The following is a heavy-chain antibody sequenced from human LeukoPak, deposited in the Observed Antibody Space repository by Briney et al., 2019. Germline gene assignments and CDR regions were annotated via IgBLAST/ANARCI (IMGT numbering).Heavy chain of an antibody. Sequence: GGSLRLSCAASGFTFSSYAMSWVRQAPGKGLEWVSAISGSGSTVYYADSVKGRFTISRDNAKNSLYLQMNSLRAEDTAVYYCARAVSGSYSDYWGQGTLVTVSS. V-gene: IGHV3-23*01. D-gene: IGHD1-26*01. CDR1: GFTFSSYA. J-gene: IGHJ4*02. CDR2: ISGSGSTV. CDR3: ARAVSGSYSDY.